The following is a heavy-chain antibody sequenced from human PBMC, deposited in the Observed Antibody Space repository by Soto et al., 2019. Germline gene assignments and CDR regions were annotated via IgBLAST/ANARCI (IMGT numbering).Heavy chain of an antibody. Sequence: ASVKVSCKASGYTFTSYDINWVRQATGQGLEWMGWMNPNSGNTGYAQKFQGRVTMTRNTSISTAYMELSSLRSEDTAVYYCARVDLTYYYDSSGPAGRYYYYGMDVWGPVTKVTVSS. D-gene: IGHD3-22*01. CDR1: GYTFTSYD. CDR3: ARVDLTYYYDSSGPAGRYYYYGMDV. V-gene: IGHV1-8*01. J-gene: IGHJ6*02. CDR2: MNPNSGNT.